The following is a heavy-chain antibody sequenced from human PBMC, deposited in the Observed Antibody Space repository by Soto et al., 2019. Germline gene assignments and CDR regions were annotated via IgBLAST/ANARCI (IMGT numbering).Heavy chain of an antibody. CDR2: ISTSSTYI. CDR3: ARFMKDSTGYYIDY. J-gene: IGHJ4*02. CDR1: GFNFSSYS. Sequence: PGGSLRLSCAASGFNFSSYSMNWVRQAPGKGLEWVSSISTSSTYIYSADSVQGRFTISRDNAKKSLYLHMNSLRAEDTALYYCARFMKDSTGYYIDYWGQGTQVTVSS. D-gene: IGHD3-22*01. V-gene: IGHV3-21*01.